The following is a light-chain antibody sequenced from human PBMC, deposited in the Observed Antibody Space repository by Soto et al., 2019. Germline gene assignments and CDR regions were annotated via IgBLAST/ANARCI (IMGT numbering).Light chain of an antibody. Sequence: QSVLTQPASVSGSPGQSITISCTGSSSDVGGYNFVSWYQHHPGKAPKLILYEVXTXPSGVSXSFSGSKSGKTASLTISGLQADDEANYYCSSYTSSNTPYVFGTGTKVT. J-gene: IGLJ1*01. CDR3: SSYTSSNTPYV. CDR2: EVX. V-gene: IGLV2-14*01. CDR1: SSDVGGYNF.